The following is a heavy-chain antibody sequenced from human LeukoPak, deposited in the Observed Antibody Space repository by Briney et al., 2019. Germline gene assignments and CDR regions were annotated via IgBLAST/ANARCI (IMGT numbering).Heavy chain of an antibody. CDR1: GGSISSYY. CDR3: ARPVPSRLGWFDP. Sequence: SETLSLTCTVSGGSISSYYWSWIRQPPGKGLEWIGYIYYSGSTNYNPSLKSRVTISVDTSKNQFSLKLTSVTAADTAVYYCARPVPSRLGWFDPWGQGTLVTVSS. CDR2: IYYSGST. D-gene: IGHD1-1*01. J-gene: IGHJ5*02. V-gene: IGHV4-59*08.